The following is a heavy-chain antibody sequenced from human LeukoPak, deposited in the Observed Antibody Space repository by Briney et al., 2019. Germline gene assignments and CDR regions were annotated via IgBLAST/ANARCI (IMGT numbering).Heavy chain of an antibody. D-gene: IGHD6-19*01. V-gene: IGHV4-39*01. CDR2: KYYSGST. CDR3: ARNIAVAGRGDYMDV. Sequence: PSETLSLTCTVSGGSISSSNFYWGWIRQPPGKGLEWIGSKYYSGSTYYNPSLKNRVTISVDTSKNQFSLKLSSVTAADTAVYYCARNIAVAGRGDYMDVWGKGTTVTISS. J-gene: IGHJ6*03. CDR1: GGSISSSNFY.